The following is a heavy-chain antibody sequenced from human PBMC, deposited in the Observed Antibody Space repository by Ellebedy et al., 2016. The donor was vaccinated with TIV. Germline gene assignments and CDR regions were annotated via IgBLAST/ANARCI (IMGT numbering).Heavy chain of an antibody. V-gene: IGHV3-48*01. D-gene: IGHD2-2*01. CDR3: ARSRYCISTSCYLFDY. CDR1: GFTFSSYS. Sequence: GGSLRLSCAASGFTFSSYSMNWVRQAPGKGLEWVSYISSSSSTIYYADSVKGRFTISRDNSKNTLYLQMNSLRAEDTAVYYCARSRYCISTSCYLFDYWGQGTLVTVSS. J-gene: IGHJ4*02. CDR2: ISSSSSTI.